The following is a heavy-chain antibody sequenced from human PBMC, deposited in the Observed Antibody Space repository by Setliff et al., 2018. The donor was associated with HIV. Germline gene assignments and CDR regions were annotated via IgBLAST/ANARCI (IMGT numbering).Heavy chain of an antibody. CDR2: INSDATST. D-gene: IGHD1-1*01. CDR3: VTLTTVVSFWAFDI. J-gene: IGHJ3*02. CDR1: GFTLRGHW. V-gene: IGHV3-74*01. Sequence: RLSCTASGFTLRGHWMHWVRQVPGKGLEWVSRINSDATSTSYADFVKGRFTISRDNAKNTMYLQMDSLTAEDTAVYYCVTLTTVVSFWAFDIWGQGSMVTVSS.